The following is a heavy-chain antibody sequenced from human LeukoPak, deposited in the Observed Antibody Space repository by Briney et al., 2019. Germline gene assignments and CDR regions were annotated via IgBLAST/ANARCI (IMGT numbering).Heavy chain of an antibody. Sequence: PSETLSLTCTVSGTSISSYYWSWIRQPPGKGLEWTGYVFYSGTTNYNPSLKSRVTISVGTSKNHFSLKLSSVTAADTAVYYCARETTAMVFSYWGQGTLVTVSS. D-gene: IGHD5-18*01. CDR2: VFYSGTT. CDR1: GTSISSYY. J-gene: IGHJ4*02. V-gene: IGHV4-59*12. CDR3: ARETTAMVFSY.